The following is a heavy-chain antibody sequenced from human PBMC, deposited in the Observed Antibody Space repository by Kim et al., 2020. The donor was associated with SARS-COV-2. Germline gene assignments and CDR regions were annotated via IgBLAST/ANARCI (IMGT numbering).Heavy chain of an antibody. CDR3: ARDWRRIVGGSS. Sequence: SETLSLTCTVSGGSVSGYYYWNWIRQPPGKGLEWIGYMFYSGSTSYNPSLNSRVSILVDTSKNQFSLKLSSVTAADTAVYYCARDWRRIVGGSSWG. D-gene: IGHD1-26*01. CDR2: MFYSGST. V-gene: IGHV4-61*01. CDR1: GGSVSGYYY. J-gene: IGHJ6*01.